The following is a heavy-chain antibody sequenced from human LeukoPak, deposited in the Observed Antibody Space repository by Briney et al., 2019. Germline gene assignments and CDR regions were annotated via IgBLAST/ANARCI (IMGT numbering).Heavy chain of an antibody. V-gene: IGHV4-59*01. CDR3: ARDSEGQTFDP. CDR1: GGSISSYY. J-gene: IGHJ5*02. Sequence: SETLSLTCTVSGGSISSYYWSWIRQPPGKGLEWSGYIYYSGSTNYNPSLKSRVTISVDTTKNQFSLKLSSVTAADTAVYYCARDSEGQTFDPWGQGTLVTVSS. CDR2: IYYSGST.